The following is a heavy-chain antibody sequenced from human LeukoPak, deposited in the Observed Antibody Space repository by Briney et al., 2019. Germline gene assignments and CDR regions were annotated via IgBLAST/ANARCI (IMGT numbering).Heavy chain of an antibody. CDR1: GYTFSSYS. Sequence: GGSLRLSCADSGYTFSSYSMNWVRQAPGKGLEWVSSISSSSSFIYYADSVKGRFTISRDNAKNTLYLQMNSRRAAAAAVSFCARDDSGSYSSCFAPGGQGPRVTVSS. J-gene: IGHJ5*02. CDR3: ARDDSGSYSSCFAP. V-gene: IGHV3-21*01. CDR2: ISSSSSFI. D-gene: IGHD1-26*01.